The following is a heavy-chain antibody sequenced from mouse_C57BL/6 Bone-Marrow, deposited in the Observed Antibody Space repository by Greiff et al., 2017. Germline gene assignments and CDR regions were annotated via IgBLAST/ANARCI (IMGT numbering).Heavy chain of an antibody. D-gene: IGHD1-1*01. CDR1: GYTFTSYW. CDR3: ARSFFTTVDY. V-gene: IGHV1-64*01. Sequence: VQLQQPGAELVKPGASVKLSCKASGYTFTSYWMHWVKQRPGQGLEWIGMIHPNSGSTNYNEKFKSKATLTVDKSSSTAYMQRRSLTSEDSAVYYCARSFFTTVDYWGQGTTLTVSS. J-gene: IGHJ2*01. CDR2: IHPNSGST.